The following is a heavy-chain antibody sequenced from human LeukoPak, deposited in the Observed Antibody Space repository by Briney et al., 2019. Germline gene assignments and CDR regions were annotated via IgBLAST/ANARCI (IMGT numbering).Heavy chain of an antibody. V-gene: IGHV3-30*18. CDR2: ISYDGSNK. J-gene: IGHJ4*02. CDR3: ANHDEYGDGAAY. CDR1: GFTFSSYG. Sequence: PGGSLRLSCAASGFTFSSYGMHWVRQAPGKGLEWVAVISYDGSNKYYADSVKGRFTISRDNSKNTLYLQMNSLRAEDTAVYYCANHDEYGDGAAYWGQGTLVTVSS. D-gene: IGHD4-17*01.